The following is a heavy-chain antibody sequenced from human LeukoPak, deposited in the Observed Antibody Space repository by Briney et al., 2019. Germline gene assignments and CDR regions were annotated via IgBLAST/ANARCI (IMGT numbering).Heavy chain of an antibody. Sequence: PSQTLSPTCAVSGDSVSSNSATWNWVRQSPSRGLEWLGRTYYRSKWYTDYAVSVKSRITINPDTSKSQFSLQLNSVTPEDTAMYYCARSKYYFDYWGQGTLVTVSS. J-gene: IGHJ4*02. CDR3: ARSKYYFDY. V-gene: IGHV6-1*01. D-gene: IGHD5/OR15-5a*01. CDR1: GDSVSSNSAT. CDR2: TYYRSKWYT.